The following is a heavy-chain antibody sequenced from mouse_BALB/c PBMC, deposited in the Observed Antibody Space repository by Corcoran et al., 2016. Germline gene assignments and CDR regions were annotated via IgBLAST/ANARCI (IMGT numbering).Heavy chain of an antibody. J-gene: IGHJ4*01. D-gene: IGHD2-10*01. V-gene: IGHV14-3*02. CDR3: ATYYGNYGAMDY. CDR1: GFNIKDTY. Sequence: EVQLQQSGAELVKPGASVKLSCTASGFNIKDTYIHWVKQRPEQGLEWIGKIDPANGHTKYDPRFQGKATLRADTSSNTAYLHLISLTSEDTAVYYCATYYGNYGAMDYWGQGTSVTVSS. CDR2: IDPANGHT.